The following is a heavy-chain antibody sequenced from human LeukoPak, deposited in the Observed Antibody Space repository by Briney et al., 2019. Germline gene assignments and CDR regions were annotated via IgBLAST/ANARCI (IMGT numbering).Heavy chain of an antibody. CDR2: FDPEDGET. CDR3: ATDLVGSGSPTPGY. J-gene: IGHJ4*02. D-gene: IGHD3-10*01. V-gene: IGHV1-24*01. Sequence: GASVKVSCRVSGYTLTELSMHWVRQAPGKGLEWMGGFDPEDGETIYAQKFQGRVTMTEDTSTDTAYMELSSLRSEDTAVYYCATDLVGSGSPTPGYWGQGTLVTVSS. CDR1: GYTLTELS.